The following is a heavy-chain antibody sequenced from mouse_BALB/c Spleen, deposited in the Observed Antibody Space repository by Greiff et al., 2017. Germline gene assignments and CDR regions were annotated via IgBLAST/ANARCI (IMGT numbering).Heavy chain of an antibody. J-gene: IGHJ4*01. CDR2: IWSGGST. V-gene: IGHV2-2*02. D-gene: IGHD2-1*01. Sequence: QVQLKESGPGLVQPSQSLSITCTVSGFSLTSYGVHWVRQSPGKGLEWLGVIWSGGSTDYNAAFISRLSISKDNSKSQVFFKMNSLQANDTAIYYCARNHGKDYYAMDYWGQGTSVTVAA. CDR3: ARNHGKDYYAMDY. CDR1: GFSLTSYG.